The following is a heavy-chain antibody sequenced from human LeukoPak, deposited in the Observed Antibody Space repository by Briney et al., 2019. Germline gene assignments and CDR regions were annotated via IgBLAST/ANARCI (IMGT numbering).Heavy chain of an antibody. Sequence: SETLSLTCAVYGGSFSGYYWSWIRQPPGKGLEWIGEINHSGSTNYNPSLKSRVTISVDTSKNQFSLKLSSVTAADTAVYYCARDAPLYCSGGSCYGGTEDPWGQGTLVTVSS. CDR2: INHSGST. CDR1: GGSFSGYY. D-gene: IGHD2-15*01. J-gene: IGHJ5*02. CDR3: ARDAPLYCSGGSCYGGTEDP. V-gene: IGHV4-34*01.